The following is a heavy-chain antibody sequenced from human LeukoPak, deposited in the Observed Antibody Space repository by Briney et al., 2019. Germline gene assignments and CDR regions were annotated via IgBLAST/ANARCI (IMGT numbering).Heavy chain of an antibody. J-gene: IGHJ4*02. CDR1: GYSFTSYW. V-gene: IGHV5-51*01. CDR2: IYPGDSDT. CDR3: ARIDSARHIDSYFDY. Sequence: ESLKISCKGSGYSFTSYWIGWVRQMPGKGLEWMGIIYPGDSDTRYSPSFQGQVTISADKSISTAYLQWSSLKASDTAMYYCARIDSARHIDSYFDYWGQGTLVTVSS.